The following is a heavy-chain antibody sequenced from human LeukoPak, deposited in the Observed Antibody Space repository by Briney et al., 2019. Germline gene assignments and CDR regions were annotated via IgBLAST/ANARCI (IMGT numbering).Heavy chain of an antibody. CDR3: ARGSCTNGVCYYYYYYYGMDV. V-gene: IGHV3-30-3*01. CDR1: GFTFSSYA. Sequence: PGGSLRLSCAASGFTFSSYAMHWVRQAPGKGLEWVAVISYDGSNKYYADSVKGRFTISRDNSKNTLYLQMNSLRAEDTAVYYCARGSCTNGVCYYYYYYYGMDVWGQGTTVTVSS. CDR2: ISYDGSNK. J-gene: IGHJ6*02. D-gene: IGHD2-8*01.